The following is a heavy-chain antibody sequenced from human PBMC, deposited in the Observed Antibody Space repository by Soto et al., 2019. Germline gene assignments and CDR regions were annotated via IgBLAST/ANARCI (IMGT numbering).Heavy chain of an antibody. J-gene: IGHJ4*02. V-gene: IGHV3-23*01. CDR3: AKGYCTSTSCSRGYFDF. CDR2: ISNSGGNT. D-gene: IGHD2-2*01. CDR1: GFTFSSYA. Sequence: PGGSLRLSCAASGFTFSSYAMNWVRQAPGKGLEWVSAISNSGGNTYYADSVKGRFTISRDNSKNSLYLQMNSLRAEDAALYYCAKGYCTSTSCSRGYFDFWGQGTLVTVS.